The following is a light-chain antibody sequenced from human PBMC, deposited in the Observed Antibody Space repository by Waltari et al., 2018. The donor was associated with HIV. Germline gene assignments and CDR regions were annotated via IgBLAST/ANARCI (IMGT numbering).Light chain of an antibody. CDR1: VLPHQY. CDR3: QAADSSGSYFV. Sequence: SYELTQPPSVSVSPGQTARITCSGAVLPHQYTFCYQQKSGQPPVLVVYKNSERPAGIPERFSGSSSGTTVTLFIDGVQAEDEADYYCQAADSSGSYFVFGTGTKVTVL. CDR2: KNS. V-gene: IGLV3-25*03. J-gene: IGLJ1*01.